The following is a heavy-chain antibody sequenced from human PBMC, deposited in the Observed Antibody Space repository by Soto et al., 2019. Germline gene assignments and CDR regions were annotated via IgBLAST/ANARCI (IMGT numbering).Heavy chain of an antibody. CDR3: ARGRGLNLDY. Sequence: PSETLSLTCAVYGGSFSGYYWSWIRQPPGKGLEWIGEINHSGSTNYNPSLKSRVTISVDTSKNQFSLKLSSVTAADTAVYYCARGRGLNLDYWGQGTLVTVS. CDR2: INHSGST. CDR1: GGSFSGYY. V-gene: IGHV4-34*01. J-gene: IGHJ4*02. D-gene: IGHD3-10*01.